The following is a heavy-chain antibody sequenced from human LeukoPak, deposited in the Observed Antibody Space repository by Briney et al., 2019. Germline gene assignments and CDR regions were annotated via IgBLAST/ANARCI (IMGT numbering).Heavy chain of an antibody. D-gene: IGHD3-22*01. J-gene: IGHJ4*02. CDR2: IYYSGST. CDR1: GGSISSYY. V-gene: IGHV4-59*01. Sequence: PSETLSLTYTVSGGSISSYYWSWIRQPPGKGLEWLGYIYYSGSTNYNPSLKGRVTISVDTSKNQFSLKLSSVTPAETAVYYCARDRIRTYYYDSSGYSPFDYWGQGTMVTVSS. CDR3: ARDRIRTYYYDSSGYSPFDY.